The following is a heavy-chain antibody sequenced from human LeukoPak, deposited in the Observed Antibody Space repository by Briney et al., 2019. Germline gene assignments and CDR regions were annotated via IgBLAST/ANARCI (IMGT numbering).Heavy chain of an antibody. J-gene: IGHJ6*02. CDR3: ARAGDILLVSYFHYYGTDV. Sequence: PGGSLRLSCAASGFTFSSYSMNWVRQAPGKGLEWVSSISSTSNYIYYAESVKGRFAVSRDNAKNSLYLQMNSLRADDTAVYYCARAGDILLVSYFHYYGTDVWGQGTTVIVSS. CDR1: GFTFSSYS. CDR2: ISSTSNYI. D-gene: IGHD7-27*01. V-gene: IGHV3-21*01.